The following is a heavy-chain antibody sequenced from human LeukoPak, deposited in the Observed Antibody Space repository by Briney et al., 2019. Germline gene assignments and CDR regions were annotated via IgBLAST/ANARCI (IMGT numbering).Heavy chain of an antibody. CDR3: ARDPGYSSSWYDPYGMDV. V-gene: IGHV3-33*01. J-gene: IGHJ6*02. D-gene: IGHD6-13*01. CDR1: GFTFSSYG. CDR2: IWYDGSNK. Sequence: GGSLRLSCAASGFTFSSYGMHWVRQAPGKGLEWVAVIWYDGSNKYYADSVKGRFTISRDNYKNTLYLQMNSLIAEDTAVYYCARDPGYSSSWYDPYGMDVWGQGTTVTVSS.